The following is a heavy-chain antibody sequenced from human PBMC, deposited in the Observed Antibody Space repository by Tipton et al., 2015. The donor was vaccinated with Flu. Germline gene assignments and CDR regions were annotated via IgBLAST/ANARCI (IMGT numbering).Heavy chain of an antibody. V-gene: IGHV4-59*01. J-gene: IGHJ3*01. CDR2: VYYSGST. D-gene: IGHD3-22*01. CDR1: GDSSTTYY. Sequence: TLSLTCTVSGDSSTTYYWSWIRRPPGKGLEWIGFVYYSGSTSYNPSLKSRATISLDTSKNQFSLKLKSVTAADTALYYCARVAYFYDTSGYRFDAFDVWGQGTMVTVSS. CDR3: ARVAYFYDTSGYRFDAFDV.